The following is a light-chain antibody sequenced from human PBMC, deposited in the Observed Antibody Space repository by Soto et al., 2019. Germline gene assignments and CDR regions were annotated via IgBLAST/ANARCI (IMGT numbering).Light chain of an antibody. CDR1: QGISNN. CDR2: GAS. CDR3: QHYDTLPLT. J-gene: IGKJ4*01. V-gene: IGKV1-33*01. Sequence: IQMTQSPSSLSAFVGDRVTITCQASQGISNNLNWYQHKPGKAPKLLIYGASNLQTGVPSRFSGSGSGTDFTFAISSLQPEDVATYYCQHYDTLPLTFGRGTKVEIK.